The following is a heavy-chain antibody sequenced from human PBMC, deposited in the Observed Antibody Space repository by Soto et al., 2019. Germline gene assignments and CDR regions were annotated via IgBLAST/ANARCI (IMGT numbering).Heavy chain of an antibody. CDR2: IKSKTDGETT. CDR3: ITDYYDNKNY. CDR1: GFSFSHAW. V-gene: IGHV3-15*07. D-gene: IGHD3-22*01. Sequence: EVELVESGGGLVKPGGSLRLSCTASGFSFSHAWMNWVRRAPGKGLEWVGRIKSKTDGETTDYAAPVKGRFTISRDDSKNTLYVEMNSLKTEDTAVYYCITDYYDNKNYGGQGTLVTVSS. J-gene: IGHJ4*02.